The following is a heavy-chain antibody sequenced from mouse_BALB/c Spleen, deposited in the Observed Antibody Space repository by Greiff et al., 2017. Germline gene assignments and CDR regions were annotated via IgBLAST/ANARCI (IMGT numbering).Heavy chain of an antibody. V-gene: IGHV1-69*02. D-gene: IGHD2-1*01. CDR2: IYPSDSYT. J-gene: IGHJ4*01. CDR1: GYTFTSYW. Sequence: QVQLQQPGAELVRPGASVKLSCKASGYTFTSYWINWVKQRPGQGLEWIGNIYPSDSYTNYNQKFKDKATLTVDKSSSTAYMQLSSPTSEDSAVYYSTRNGNYPYYYAMDYWGQGTSVTVSS. CDR3: TRNGNYPYYYAMDY.